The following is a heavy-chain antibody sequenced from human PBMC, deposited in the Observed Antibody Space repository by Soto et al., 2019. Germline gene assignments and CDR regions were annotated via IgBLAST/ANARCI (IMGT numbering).Heavy chain of an antibody. V-gene: IGHV4-31*03. Sequence: QVQLQESGPGLVKPSQTLSLTCTVSGGSISSGGYYWSWIRQHPGKGLEWIGYIYYSGSTYYNPSLKSRVTISVDTSKNQFSLKLSSVTAADTAVYYCARVYRGGYYDSSGYDYWGQGTLVTVSS. J-gene: IGHJ4*02. CDR3: ARVYRGGYYDSSGYDY. CDR1: GGSISSGGYY. D-gene: IGHD3-22*01. CDR2: IYYSGST.